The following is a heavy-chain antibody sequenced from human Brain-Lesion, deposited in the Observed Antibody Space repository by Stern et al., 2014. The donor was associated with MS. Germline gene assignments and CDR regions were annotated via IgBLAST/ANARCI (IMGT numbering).Heavy chain of an antibody. Sequence: QAHLQESGPGLVKPSETLSLTCIVSAGSNSSYYWGGIRPHPGQGLEWISPIYFSGSTDYNPSLQSRVTMSADISKNQISLRLSSVTAADTAVYYCARAPYDFTNWYGMDVWGQGTTVTVSS. J-gene: IGHJ6*02. V-gene: IGHV4-59*13. D-gene: IGHD1-1*01. CDR1: AGSNSSYY. CDR2: IYFSGST. CDR3: ARAPYDFTNWYGMDV.